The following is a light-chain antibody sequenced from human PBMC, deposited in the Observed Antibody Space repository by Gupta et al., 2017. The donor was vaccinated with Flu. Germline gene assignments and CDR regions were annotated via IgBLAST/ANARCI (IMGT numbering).Light chain of an antibody. V-gene: IGLV3-21*02. Sequence: SYVLTQPPSVSVAPGQTARITCGGDGIGRKSVHWYQQRPGQAPVVVVYDDSDRPSGIPERVSCSNSGNTATLTITKVDAGEEAEYFCQVWHISSDHLRVFGGGTKLTVL. J-gene: IGLJ3*02. CDR3: QVWHISSDHLRV. CDR1: GIGRKS. CDR2: DDS.